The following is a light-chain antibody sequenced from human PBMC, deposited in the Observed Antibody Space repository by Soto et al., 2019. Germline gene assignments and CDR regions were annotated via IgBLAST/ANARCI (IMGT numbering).Light chain of an antibody. V-gene: IGLV2-14*03. CDR3: TSFTTSNTFV. J-gene: IGLJ1*01. CDR1: SNDVGHFNY. CDR2: DVS. Sequence: QSALAQPASVSGSPGQSITISCTGTSNDVGHFNYVSWFQQHPGKAPKLLIFDVSNWPSGVSDRFSGSKSGNTASLTISGLQPEDEADYYCTSFTTSNTFVFGSGTKQTVL.